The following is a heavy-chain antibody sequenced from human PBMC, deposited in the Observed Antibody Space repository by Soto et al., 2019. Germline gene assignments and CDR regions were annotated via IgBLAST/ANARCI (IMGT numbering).Heavy chain of an antibody. CDR1: GYTFTSYY. Sequence: GASVKVSCKASGYTFTSYYMHWVRQAPGQGLEWMGIINPSGGSTSYAQKFQGRVTMTRDTSTSTVYMELSSLRSEDTAVYYCAIGGLRWRTGTSIDYWGQGTLVSVSS. CDR3: AIGGLRWRTGTSIDY. J-gene: IGHJ4*02. CDR2: INPSGGST. V-gene: IGHV1-46*03. D-gene: IGHD1-1*01.